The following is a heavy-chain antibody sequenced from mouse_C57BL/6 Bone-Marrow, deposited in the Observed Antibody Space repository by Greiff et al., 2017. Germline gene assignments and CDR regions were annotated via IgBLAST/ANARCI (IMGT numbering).Heavy chain of an antibody. CDR3: THNWDEYYFDD. Sequence: EVQLQQSGAELVRPGASVKLSCTASGFNINDYYMHWVKQRPEQGLEWIGRIDPEDGDTEYAPKFQGKATMTADTSSNTAYLQLSSLTAEDTAVYYCTHNWDEYYFDDWGQGTTLTVSS. D-gene: IGHD4-1*02. J-gene: IGHJ2*01. CDR2: IDPEDGDT. CDR1: GFNINDYY. V-gene: IGHV14-1*01.